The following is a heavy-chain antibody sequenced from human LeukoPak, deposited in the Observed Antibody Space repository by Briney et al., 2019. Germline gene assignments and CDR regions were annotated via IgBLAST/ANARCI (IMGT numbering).Heavy chain of an antibody. CDR1: GYTFTGYY. Sequence: ASVKVSCKASGYTFTGYYMHWVRQAPGQGPEWMGWINPNSAGTNYAQKFQGRVTMTRDTSISTAYMELSRLRSDDTAVYYCARDYLVRGVILDYGMDVWGQGTTVTVSS. CDR2: INPNSAGT. V-gene: IGHV1-2*02. D-gene: IGHD3-10*01. CDR3: ARDYLVRGVILDYGMDV. J-gene: IGHJ6*02.